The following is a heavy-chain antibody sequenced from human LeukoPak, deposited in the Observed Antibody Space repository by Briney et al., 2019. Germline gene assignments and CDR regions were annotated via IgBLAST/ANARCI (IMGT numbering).Heavy chain of an antibody. V-gene: IGHV3-30-3*01. CDR1: GFTFSSYA. J-gene: IGHJ4*02. CDR2: ISYDGSNK. CDR3: ARDQEQLWFCDY. D-gene: IGHD1/OR15-1a*01. Sequence: GGSLRLSCAASGFTFSSYAMHWVRQAPGKGLEWVAVISYDGSNKYYADSVKGRFTISRDNSKNTLYLQMNSLRAEDTAVYYCARDQEQLWFCDYWGQGTLVTVSS.